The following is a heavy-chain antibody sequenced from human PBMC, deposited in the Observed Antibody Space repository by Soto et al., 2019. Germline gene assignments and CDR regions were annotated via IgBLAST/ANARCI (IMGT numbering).Heavy chain of an antibody. D-gene: IGHD3-16*02. CDR3: ARGGRYDYVWGSYRSTPSDY. CDR2: INHSGST. Sequence: QVQLQQWGAGLLKPSETLSLTCAVYGGSFSGYYWSWIRQPPGKGLEWIGEINHSGSTNYNPSLKSRVTISVDTSKNQFSLKLSSVTAADTAVYYCARGGRYDYVWGSYRSTPSDYWGQGTLVTVSS. CDR1: GGSFSGYY. J-gene: IGHJ4*02. V-gene: IGHV4-34*01.